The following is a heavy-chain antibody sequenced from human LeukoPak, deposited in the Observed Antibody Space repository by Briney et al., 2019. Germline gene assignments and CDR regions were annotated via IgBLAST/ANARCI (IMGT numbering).Heavy chain of an antibody. J-gene: IGHJ4*02. CDR3: ARASMVRGSYFDY. V-gene: IGHV1-2*02. CDR2: INPNSGGT. D-gene: IGHD3-10*01. CDR1: GGTFSSYA. Sequence: GASVKVSCKASGGTFSSYAISWVRQAPGQGLEWMGWINPNSGGTNYAQKFQGRVTMTRDTSISTAYMELSRLRSDDTAVYYCARASMVRGSYFDYWGQGTLVTVSS.